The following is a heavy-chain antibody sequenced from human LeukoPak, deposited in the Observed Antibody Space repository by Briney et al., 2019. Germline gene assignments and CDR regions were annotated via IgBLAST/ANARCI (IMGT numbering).Heavy chain of an antibody. V-gene: IGHV4-59*12. CDR1: GGSISSYY. CDR2: IYYSGST. Sequence: SETLSLTCTVSGGSISSYYWIWIRQPPGKGLEWIGYIYYSGSTNYNPSLKSRVTISVDTSKNQFSLELSSVTAADTAVYYCARGRITMVRGAANWFDPWGQGTLVTVSS. J-gene: IGHJ5*02. D-gene: IGHD3-10*01. CDR3: ARGRITMVRGAANWFDP.